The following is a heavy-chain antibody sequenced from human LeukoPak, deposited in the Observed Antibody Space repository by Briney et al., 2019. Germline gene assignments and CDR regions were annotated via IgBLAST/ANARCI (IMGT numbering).Heavy chain of an antibody. CDR2: INSKSRYI. Sequence: GGSLRLSCAASGFTFSSYSMNWVRQAPGKGLEWVSSINSKSRYIYYADSLKGRFTISRDNGKNSVYLQMNSLRAEDTAVYYCAKFKGHYGDSEYYFDSWGQGTLVTVSS. CDR1: GFTFSSYS. J-gene: IGHJ4*02. CDR3: AKFKGHYGDSEYYFDS. D-gene: IGHD3-10*01. V-gene: IGHV3-21*01.